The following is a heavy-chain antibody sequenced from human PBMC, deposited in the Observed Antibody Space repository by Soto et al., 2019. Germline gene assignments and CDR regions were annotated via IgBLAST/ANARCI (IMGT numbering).Heavy chain of an antibody. J-gene: IGHJ4*02. CDR1: GFTFSSYA. Sequence: GGSLRLSCSASGFTFSSYAMHWVRQAPGKGLEYVSSISTNGGSTHYADSVKGRFSISRDNSKNTQYLQMSSLRADDTAVYYCVKGEYYYDSSGYYPFDYWGQGTLVTVSS. V-gene: IGHV3-64D*06. CDR2: ISTNGGST. CDR3: VKGEYYYDSSGYYPFDY. D-gene: IGHD3-22*01.